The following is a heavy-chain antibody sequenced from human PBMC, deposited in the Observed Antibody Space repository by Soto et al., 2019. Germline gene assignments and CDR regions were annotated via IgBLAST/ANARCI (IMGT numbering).Heavy chain of an antibody. D-gene: IGHD4-17*01. V-gene: IGHV4-30-4*01. J-gene: IGHJ4*02. CDR2: IYCRGST. CDR1: GGSLRSGAYY. CDR3: ARHYGGTTVDY. Sequence: PSETLSLTCTVSGGSLRSGAYYWIWIRQPTGKEVEWIWYIYCRGSTYYDPSLKRRVTISVDTSKNQFSLKLSSVTVADTAVYYCARHYGGTTVDYGGQGTLVTVSS.